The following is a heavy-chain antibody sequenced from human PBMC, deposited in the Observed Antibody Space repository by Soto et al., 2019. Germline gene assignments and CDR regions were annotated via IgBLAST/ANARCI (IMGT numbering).Heavy chain of an antibody. D-gene: IGHD3-10*01. CDR2: IYYTGST. CDR1: GGSVSSYW. V-gene: IGHV4-59*02. CDR3: ARGPGASDYYFDY. Sequence: SETLSLTCSVSGGSVSSYWWSWIRQPPGKGLEWIGYIYYTGSTNYSPSLKGRVTISLDASKSQFSLKLTSVTAADTAVYYCARGPGASDYYFDYWGPGTLVTSPQ. J-gene: IGHJ4*02.